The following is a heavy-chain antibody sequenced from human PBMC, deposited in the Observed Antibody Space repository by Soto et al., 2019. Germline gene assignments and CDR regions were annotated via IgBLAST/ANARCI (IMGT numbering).Heavy chain of an antibody. CDR2: MKKDGSEE. CDR1: GFTFGDYW. V-gene: IGHV3-7*03. J-gene: IGHJ4*02. CDR3: AKLGSGYYTGLYFDY. D-gene: IGHD3-3*01. Sequence: GGSLRLSCAASGFTFGDYWMSWVRQPPGKGLEWVAHMKKDGSEEYYVDSVKGRFTVSRDNTKNSLYLQMNSLRAEDTAVYYCAKLGSGYYTGLYFDYWGPGTLVTVSS.